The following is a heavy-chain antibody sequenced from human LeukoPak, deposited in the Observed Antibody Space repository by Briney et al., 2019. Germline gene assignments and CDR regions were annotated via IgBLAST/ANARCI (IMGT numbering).Heavy chain of an antibody. Sequence: PGGSLRLSCAASGFTFSSYAMSWVRQAPGKGLEWVAVISYDGSNKYYADSVKGRFTISRDNSKNTLYLQMNSLRAEDTAVYYCARDSDDFWSGYYLNYGMDVWGQGTTVTVSS. CDR3: ARDSDDFWSGYYLNYGMDV. CDR2: ISYDGSNK. CDR1: GFTFSSYA. V-gene: IGHV3-30-3*01. D-gene: IGHD3-3*01. J-gene: IGHJ6*02.